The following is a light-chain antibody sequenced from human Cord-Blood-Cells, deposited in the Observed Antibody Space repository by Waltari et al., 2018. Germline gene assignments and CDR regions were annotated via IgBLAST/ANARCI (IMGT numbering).Light chain of an antibody. V-gene: IGLV2-11*01. J-gene: IGLJ1*01. CDR3: CSYAGSYTSYV. CDR1: RSDVGGYNH. CDR2: DVS. Sequence: QSALTQPRSVSGSPGQSVTISCTGTRSDVGGYNHVSCYQQHPGKAPKLIIYDVSKRPSGVPDRFSGSKSGNTASLTISGLQAEDEADYYCCSYAGSYTSYVFGTGTKVTVL.